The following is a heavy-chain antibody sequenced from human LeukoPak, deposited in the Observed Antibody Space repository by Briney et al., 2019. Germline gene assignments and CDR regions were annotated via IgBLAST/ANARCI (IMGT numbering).Heavy chain of an antibody. CDR2: ILPLLGST. D-gene: IGHD3-10*01. J-gene: IGHJ3*01. Sequence: AASVKVSCKASGGAFNSHTLGWVRQAPGQGLEWMGGILPLLGSTNVAPKFQGKVAFTADAATATAFMELTSLTSDDTAIYFCTRSEGNDAFDVWGQGTMVIVSS. V-gene: IGHV1-69*13. CDR1: GGAFNSHT. CDR3: TRSEGNDAFDV.